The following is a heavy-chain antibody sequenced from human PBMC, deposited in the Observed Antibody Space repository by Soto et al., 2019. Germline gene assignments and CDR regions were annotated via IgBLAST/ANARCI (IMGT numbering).Heavy chain of an antibody. D-gene: IGHD2-2*01. J-gene: IGHJ6*02. CDR1: GYSFTSYA. CDR3: ARGVENIVVVLDVFGYYGMDV. V-gene: IGHV1-3*01. Sequence: ASVKVSCKASGYSFTSYAIYWVRRAAGQRLEWMGWINAGNGNTKYSQKFQGRVTITSDTSASTAYMGLSSLRSEDTAVYFCARGVENIVVVLDVFGYYGMDVWGQGTTVTFSS. CDR2: INAGNGNT.